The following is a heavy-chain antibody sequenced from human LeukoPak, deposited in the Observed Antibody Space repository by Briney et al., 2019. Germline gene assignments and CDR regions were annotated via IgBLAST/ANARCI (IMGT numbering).Heavy chain of an antibody. J-gene: IGHJ3*02. CDR3: ARREAQPM. D-gene: IGHD2-2*01. Sequence: SETLSLTCTVSGGSISSNNYYWGWIRQPPGKGLEWIGYIYSTGSTNYNPSLRGRVTISVDTSKNQFSLKLRSVTAADTAVYYCARREAQPMWGQGTMVTVSS. V-gene: IGHV4-39*07. CDR1: GGSISSNNYY. CDR2: IYSTGST.